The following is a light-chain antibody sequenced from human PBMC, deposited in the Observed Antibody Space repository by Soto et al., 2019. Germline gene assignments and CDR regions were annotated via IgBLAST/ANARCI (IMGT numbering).Light chain of an antibody. CDR3: AAWDDSLSGWL. J-gene: IGLJ3*02. V-gene: IGLV1-47*01. Sequence: QSVLTQPPSASGTPGQSVTFSCSGSISNIGTNYVYWYQQLPGTAPNLLIPRSNQRPSGVPDRFSGSKSGTSASLAISGLRSEDEADYYCAAWDDSLSGWLFGGGTKLTVL. CDR1: ISNIGTNY. CDR2: RSN.